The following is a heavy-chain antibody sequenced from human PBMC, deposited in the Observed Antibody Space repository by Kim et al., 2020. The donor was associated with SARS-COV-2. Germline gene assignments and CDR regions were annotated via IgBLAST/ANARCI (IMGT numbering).Heavy chain of an antibody. J-gene: IGHJ4*02. V-gene: IGHV3-30*01. D-gene: IGHD6-13*01. Sequence: DAVKGRYTISSDKSKNTLYLQMNSLRAEDTAVYYCASSRVAAAGTGAEYWGQGTLVTVSS. CDR3: ASSRVAAAGTGAEY.